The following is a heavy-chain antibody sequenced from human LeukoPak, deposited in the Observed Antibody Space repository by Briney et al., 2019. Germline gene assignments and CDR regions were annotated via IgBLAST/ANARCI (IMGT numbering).Heavy chain of an antibody. CDR1: GGSISIGGYS. Sequence: PSETLSLTCAVSGGSISIGGYSWSWIRQPPGKGQEWIGYIYHSGSTYYNPSLKSRVTISVDRSKNQFSLKLSSVTAADTAVYYCARGPSKITIFGVVIDADAFDIWGQGTMVTVSS. CDR2: IYHSGST. D-gene: IGHD3-3*01. V-gene: IGHV4-30-2*01. J-gene: IGHJ3*02. CDR3: ARGPSKITIFGVVIDADAFDI.